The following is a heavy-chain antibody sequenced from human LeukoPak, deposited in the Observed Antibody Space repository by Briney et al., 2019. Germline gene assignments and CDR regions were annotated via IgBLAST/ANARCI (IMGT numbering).Heavy chain of an antibody. Sequence: ASVKVSCKASGYTFTNYDINWVRQATGQGLEWMGWMNPNSGNTGYAQKFQGRVTMTRNTSISTAYMELSSLRSEDTAVYYCARDFSGSFTDFDYWGQGTLVTVSS. CDR3: ARDFSGSFTDFDY. V-gene: IGHV1-8*01. D-gene: IGHD1-26*01. CDR2: MNPNSGNT. CDR1: GYTFTNYD. J-gene: IGHJ4*02.